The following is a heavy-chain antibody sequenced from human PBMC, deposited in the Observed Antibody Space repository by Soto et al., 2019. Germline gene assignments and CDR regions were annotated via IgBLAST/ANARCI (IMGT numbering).Heavy chain of an antibody. CDR1: GGSISSYY. CDR3: ARVADCSSTSCYSSLTPYYYYMDV. D-gene: IGHD2-2*01. CDR2: IYYSGST. J-gene: IGHJ6*03. Sequence: SETLSLTCTVSGGSISSYYWSWIRQPPRKELERIGYIYYSGSTNYNPSLKSRVTISVDTSKNQFSLKLSSVTAADTAVYYCARVADCSSTSCYSSLTPYYYYMDVWGKGTTVTVSS. V-gene: IGHV4-59*01.